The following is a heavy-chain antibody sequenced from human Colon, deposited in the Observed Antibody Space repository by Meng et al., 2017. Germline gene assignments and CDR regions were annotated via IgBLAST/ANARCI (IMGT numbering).Heavy chain of an antibody. CDR1: GFTFINYW. CDR3: TRGGKSGAPMIEAFDI. J-gene: IGHJ3*02. V-gene: IGHV3-74*01. CDR2: INSDGSRT. D-gene: IGHD1-26*01. Sequence: GGSLRLSCADSGFTFINYWMHWVRQVPGKGLVWVSRINSDGSRTTYADSVKGRFTISRDNAKNTLYLQMNSLRVEDTAVCYCTRGGKSGAPMIEAFDIWGQGTMVTVSS.